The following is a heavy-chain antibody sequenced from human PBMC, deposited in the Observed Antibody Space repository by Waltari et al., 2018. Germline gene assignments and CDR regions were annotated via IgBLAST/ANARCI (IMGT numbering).Heavy chain of an antibody. J-gene: IGHJ4*02. V-gene: IGHV4-34*01. CDR2: INHSGST. D-gene: IGHD6-6*01. CDR1: GGSFSGYY. Sequence: QVQLQQWGAGLLKPSETLSLTCAVYGGSFSGYYWSWIRQPPGKGLEWIGEINHSGSTNYNPSLKSRVTISVDTSKNQFSLKLSSVTAADTSTDTAYMELSSLRSEDTAVYYCATVGIAARQGYWGQGTLVTVSS. CDR3: YMELSSLRSEDTAVYYCATVGIAARQGY.